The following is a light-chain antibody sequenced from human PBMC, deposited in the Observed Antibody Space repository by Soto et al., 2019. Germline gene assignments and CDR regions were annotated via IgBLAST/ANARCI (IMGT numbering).Light chain of an antibody. V-gene: IGKV1-5*01. CDR1: KSISRY. CDR2: DAS. J-gene: IGKJ2*01. Sequence: DIQMTQSPSTLSASVGDRVTITCRASKSISRYLAWYQQKPGKAPKLLMYDASTLESGVPSRFGGSGSGTEFTLTINSLQPDDFATYYCQQYNGDPMYTFGQGTKLEIK. CDR3: QQYNGDPMYT.